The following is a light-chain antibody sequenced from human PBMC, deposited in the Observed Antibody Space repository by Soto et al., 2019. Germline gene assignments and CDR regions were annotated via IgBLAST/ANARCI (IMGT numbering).Light chain of an antibody. Sequence: QSVLTQPPSVSGAPGQRVTISCTGSSSNIGAGYDVHWYQQLPGTAPKHLIYGNSNRPSGVPDRFSGSKSGTSASLAITGLQAEDEADYYCQPYDSSLSGSVFGGGTKLTVL. CDR3: QPYDSSLSGSV. CDR2: GNS. J-gene: IGLJ2*01. CDR1: SSNIGAGYD. V-gene: IGLV1-40*01.